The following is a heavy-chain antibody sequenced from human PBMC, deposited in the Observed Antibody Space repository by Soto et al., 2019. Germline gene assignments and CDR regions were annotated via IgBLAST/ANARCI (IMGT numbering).Heavy chain of an antibody. CDR3: ARGSPDYFDYYGMDV. CDR2: IYSGGST. CDR1: GFTVSSNY. Sequence: GGSLRLSCAASGFTVSSNYMSWVSKAPGKGLEWVSVIYSGGSTYYADSVKGRFTISRDNSKNTLYLQMNSLRAEDTAVYYCARGSPDYFDYYGMDVWGQGTTVTVSS. J-gene: IGHJ6*02. V-gene: IGHV3-53*01.